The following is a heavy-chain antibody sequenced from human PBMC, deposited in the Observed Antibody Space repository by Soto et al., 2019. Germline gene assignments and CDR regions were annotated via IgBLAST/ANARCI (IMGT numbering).Heavy chain of an antibody. J-gene: IGHJ6*02. CDR2: ISSSSSYI. V-gene: IGHV3-21*01. CDR3: ARNGLYGSGSYYNLYGMDV. Sequence: GGSLRLSCAASGFTFSSYSMNWVRQAPGKGLEWVSSISSSSSYIYYADSVKGRFTISRDNAKNSLYLQMNSLRAEDTAVYYCARNGLYGSGSYYNLYGMDVWGQGTTVTVSS. CDR1: GFTFSSYS. D-gene: IGHD3-10*01.